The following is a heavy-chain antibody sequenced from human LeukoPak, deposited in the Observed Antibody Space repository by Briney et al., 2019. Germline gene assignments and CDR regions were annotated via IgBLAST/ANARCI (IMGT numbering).Heavy chain of an antibody. CDR1: GFTFISYW. Sequence: GGSLRLSCAASGFTFISYWMSWVRQAPGRGLEWVANIKQDGSEQYYVDSVKGRFTISRDNAKNSLYLQMNSLRAEDTAVYYCAREVGYKNYWGQGTLVTVSS. J-gene: IGHJ4*02. CDR2: IKQDGSEQ. V-gene: IGHV3-7*01. D-gene: IGHD5-24*01. CDR3: AREVGYKNY.